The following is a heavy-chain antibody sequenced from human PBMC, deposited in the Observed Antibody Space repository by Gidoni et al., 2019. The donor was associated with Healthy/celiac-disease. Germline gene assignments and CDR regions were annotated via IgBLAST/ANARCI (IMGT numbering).Heavy chain of an antibody. V-gene: IGHV3-30-3*01. J-gene: IGHJ6*02. Sequence: QVQLVESGGGVVQPGRSLRLSCAASGFTFSSYAMHWVRQAPGKGLEWVAVISYDGSNKYYADSVKGRFTISRDNSKNTLYLQMNSLRAEDTAVYYCARGGQLVLSYYGMDVWGQGTTVTVSS. CDR3: ARGGQLVLSYYGMDV. CDR1: GFTFSSYA. CDR2: ISYDGSNK. D-gene: IGHD6-6*01.